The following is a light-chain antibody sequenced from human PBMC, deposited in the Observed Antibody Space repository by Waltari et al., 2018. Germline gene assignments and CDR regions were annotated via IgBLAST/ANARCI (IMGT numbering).Light chain of an antibody. V-gene: IGKV3-20*01. J-gene: IGKJ1*01. CDR3: QQYGSSSWT. CDR1: QSVSSNY. Sequence: EIVLTQSPGTLSLSPGERATLSCRASQSVSSNYLAWYQKKPGQPPRLLIYGASTRATGIPDRFSGSGSGTDFTLTISRLESEEFAVYYCQQYGSSSWTFGQGTKVEIK. CDR2: GAS.